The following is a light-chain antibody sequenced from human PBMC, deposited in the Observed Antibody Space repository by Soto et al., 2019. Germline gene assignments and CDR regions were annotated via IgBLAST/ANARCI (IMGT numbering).Light chain of an antibody. V-gene: IGKV1-9*01. CDR2: AAS. CDR3: QQINSFPIT. Sequence: DIQLTQSPSFLSASVGVRVTITCRASQGINSYLAWYQQKPGKVPKLLIYAASTLESGVPSRFSGSGSGTEFTLTISSLQPEDFATYYCQQINSFPITFGQGTRLEI. J-gene: IGKJ5*01. CDR1: QGINSY.